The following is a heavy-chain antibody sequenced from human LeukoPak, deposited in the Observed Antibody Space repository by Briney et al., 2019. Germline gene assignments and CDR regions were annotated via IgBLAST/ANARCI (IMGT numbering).Heavy chain of an antibody. CDR2: IYYSGST. CDR3: ARAPTAMARYYYGMDV. Sequence: PSETLSLTCTVSGGSISSYYWSWIRQPPGKGLEWIGYIYYSGSTNYNPSLKSRVTISVDTSKNQFSLKLGSVTAADTAVYYCARAPTAMARYYYGMDVWGQGTTVTVSS. V-gene: IGHV4-59*01. CDR1: GGSISSYY. D-gene: IGHD5-18*01. J-gene: IGHJ6*02.